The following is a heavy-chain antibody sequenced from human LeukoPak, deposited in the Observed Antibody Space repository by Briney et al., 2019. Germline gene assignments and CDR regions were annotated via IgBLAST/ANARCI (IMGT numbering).Heavy chain of an antibody. CDR1: GFTFSSYS. J-gene: IGHJ4*02. D-gene: IGHD2-15*01. CDR2: ISSSSSYI. V-gene: IGHV3-21*01. CDR3: ASLACSGGSCGHGAPAL. Sequence: PGGSLRLSCAASGFTFSSYSMNWVRQAPGKGLEWGSSISSSSSYIYYADSVKGRFTTSRDNAKNSLYLQMNSLRAEDTAVYYCASLACSGGSCGHGAPALWGQGTLVTVSS.